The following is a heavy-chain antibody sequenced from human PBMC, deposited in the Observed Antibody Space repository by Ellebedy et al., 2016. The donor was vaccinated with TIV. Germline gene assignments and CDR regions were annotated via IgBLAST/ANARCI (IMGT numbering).Heavy chain of an antibody. J-gene: IGHJ5*02. CDR3: ARRGSYGDYAVQINSLFDR. Sequence: PGGSLRLSCAASGFSFRSYWMSWVRQAPGKGLEWVANIYQDGSDQYYVDSVKGRFTISRDNANKSLFLQMNSLRVEDTAVYYCARRGSYGDYAVQINSLFDRWGRGTLVTVSS. CDR1: GFSFRSYW. V-gene: IGHV3-7*01. D-gene: IGHD4-17*01. CDR2: IYQDGSDQ.